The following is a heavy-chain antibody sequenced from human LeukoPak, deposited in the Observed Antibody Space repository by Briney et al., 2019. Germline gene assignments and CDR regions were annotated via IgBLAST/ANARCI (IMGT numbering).Heavy chain of an antibody. J-gene: IGHJ4*02. Sequence: GGSLRLSCAASGFTLRGSAMQWLRQAPGKGLEWVGRIRTKASNYATAYGAAVQGRLLISREDSKNMAFLQMNGLKTEDTAVYYCVRRFSGSYYYGHWGQGTLVTVSS. V-gene: IGHV3-73*01. CDR1: GFTLRGSA. CDR2: IRTKASNYAT. D-gene: IGHD1-26*01. CDR3: VRRFSGSYYYGH.